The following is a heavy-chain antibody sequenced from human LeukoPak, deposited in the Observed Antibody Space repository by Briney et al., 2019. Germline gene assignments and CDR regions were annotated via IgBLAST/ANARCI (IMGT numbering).Heavy chain of an antibody. V-gene: IGHV3-30*18. D-gene: IGHD5-18*01. CDR1: GFTFSRYG. CDR2: ISYDGSNK. Sequence: PGGSLRLSCAASGFTFSRYGMHWVRQAPGKGLEWAAIISYDGSNKYYADSVKGRFTISRDNSKSTLYLQMNSLSTEDTAVYYCAKGRTQLWLDDAFDIWGQGTMVTVSS. CDR3: AKGRTQLWLDDAFDI. J-gene: IGHJ3*02.